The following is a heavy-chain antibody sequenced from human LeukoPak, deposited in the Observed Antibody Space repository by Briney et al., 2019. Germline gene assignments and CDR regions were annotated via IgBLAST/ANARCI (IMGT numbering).Heavy chain of an antibody. CDR2: IYHSGST. V-gene: IGHV4-39*01. D-gene: IGHD2-15*01. CDR3: ARRSEFDNTHYHYFDY. Sequence: SETLSLTCTVSGGSIDSRSYYWDWIRQAPGKGLEWIGTIYHSGSTEYNPSLKSRVAIFVDTSKNQFSLILHSVAAADTALYYCARRSEFDNTHYHYFDYWGQGALVTVSS. J-gene: IGHJ4*02. CDR1: GGSIDSRSYY.